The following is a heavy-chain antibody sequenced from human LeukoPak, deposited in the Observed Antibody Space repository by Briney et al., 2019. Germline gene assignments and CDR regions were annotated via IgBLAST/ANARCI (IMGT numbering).Heavy chain of an antibody. CDR3: ARDVGVVPAANPYYYYGMDV. CDR2: IIPILGIA. J-gene: IGHJ6*02. D-gene: IGHD2-2*01. Sequence: ASVKVSCKASGGTFSSYAISWVRQAPGQGLEWMGRIIPILGIANYAQKFQGRVTITADKSTSTAYMVLSSLRSEDTAVYYCARDVGVVPAANPYYYYGMDVWGQGTTVTVSS. CDR1: GGTFSSYA. V-gene: IGHV1-69*04.